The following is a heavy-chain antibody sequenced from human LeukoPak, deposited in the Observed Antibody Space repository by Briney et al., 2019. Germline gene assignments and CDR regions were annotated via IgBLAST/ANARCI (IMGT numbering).Heavy chain of an antibody. CDR3: ARAFLFPYHYDSSGTTLGY. CDR2: IKQDGSEK. D-gene: IGHD3-22*01. J-gene: IGHJ4*02. V-gene: IGHV3-7*04. CDR1: GFTFSSYW. Sequence: PGGSLRLSCAASGFTFSSYWMSWVRQAPGKGLEWVANIKQDGSEKYYVDSVKGRFTISRDNAKNSLYLQMNSLRAEDTAVYYCARAFLFPYHYDSSGTTLGYWGQGTLVTVSS.